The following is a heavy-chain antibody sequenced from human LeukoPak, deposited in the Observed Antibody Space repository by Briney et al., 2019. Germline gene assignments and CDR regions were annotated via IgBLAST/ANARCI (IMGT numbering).Heavy chain of an antibody. CDR1: GFTLSSYS. Sequence: GGSLRLSCAASGFTLSSYSMNWVRQAPGKGLEWVSFISSSSSPIYYADSVKGRFTISRDNAKNSLYLQMNSLRAEDTAVYYCAKGGFGTTGSFDYWGQGTLVTVSS. D-gene: IGHD1-7*01. V-gene: IGHV3-48*01. CDR3: AKGGFGTTGSFDY. J-gene: IGHJ4*02. CDR2: ISSSSSPI.